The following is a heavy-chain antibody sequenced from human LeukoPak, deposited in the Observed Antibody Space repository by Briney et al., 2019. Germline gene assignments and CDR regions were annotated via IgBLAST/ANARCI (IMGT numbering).Heavy chain of an antibody. D-gene: IGHD4-23*01. Sequence: SETLSLTCAVNGGSFSDYYWSWIRQPPGMRLEWIGEIHHSGITNYNPSLKSRATMALDTSKNQISLKVTSVTAADTAIYYCARINEDGDNGGWFEPWGEGTLVAVSA. CDR1: GGSFSDYY. CDR3: ARINEDGDNGGWFEP. J-gene: IGHJ5*02. V-gene: IGHV4-34*01. CDR2: IHHSGIT.